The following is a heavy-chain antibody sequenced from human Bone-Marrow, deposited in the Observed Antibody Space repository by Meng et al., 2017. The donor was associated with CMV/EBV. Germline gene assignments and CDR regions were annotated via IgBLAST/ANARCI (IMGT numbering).Heavy chain of an antibody. Sequence: SGPTLVKPTQTLTLTCTFSGLSLSTRGVGVGWTRQPQGKALQWLALIYWNDDKRYSPSLKSRLTITKDTSKNQVVLTMTNMDPVEKATFYCAHRSYGPGIVVVPAAKGPWFDPWGQGTLVTVSS. CDR2: IYWNDDK. CDR1: GLSLSTRGVG. J-gene: IGHJ5*02. CDR3: AHRSYGPGIVVVPAAKGPWFDP. D-gene: IGHD2-2*01. V-gene: IGHV2-5*01.